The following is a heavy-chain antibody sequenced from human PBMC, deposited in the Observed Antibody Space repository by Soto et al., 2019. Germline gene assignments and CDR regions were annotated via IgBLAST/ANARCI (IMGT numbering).Heavy chain of an antibody. Sequence: GGSLRLSCAASGFSFSSYAMSWVRQAPPQGLEWVSSISTRGGRTYYADSVKGRFSISRDNSANAVYLDMDNLRAEDTGIYYCAKASPPGSGYWGQGTLVTVSS. J-gene: IGHJ4*02. V-gene: IGHV3-23*01. CDR1: GFSFSSYA. CDR2: ISTRGGRT. CDR3: AKASPPGSGY.